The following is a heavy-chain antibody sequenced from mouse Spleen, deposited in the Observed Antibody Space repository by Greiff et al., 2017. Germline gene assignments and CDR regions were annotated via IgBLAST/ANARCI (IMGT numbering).Heavy chain of an antibody. CDR2: TFYSGIT. CDR3: ARGLWLRRTWGYFDV. Sequence: EVQLQQSGPSLVRPSQTLSLTCTVTGFSINSDCYWIWIRQFPGNKLEYIGYTFYSGITYYNPSLESRTYITRDTSKNQFSLKLSSVTTEDTATYYCARGLWLRRTWGYFDVWGAGTTVTVSS. D-gene: IGHD2-2*01. V-gene: IGHV3-3*01. J-gene: IGHJ1*01. CDR1: GFSINSDCY.